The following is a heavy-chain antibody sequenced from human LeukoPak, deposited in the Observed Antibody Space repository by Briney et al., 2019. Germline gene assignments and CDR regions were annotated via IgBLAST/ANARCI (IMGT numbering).Heavy chain of an antibody. CDR3: ASVYSGDDLSQLDY. V-gene: IGHV1-46*01. Sequence: ASVKVSCKASGYTFTSYYMHWVRQAPGQGLEWMGIINPSGGSTSYAQKFQGRVTMTRDTSTSTVYMELCSLRSEDTAVYYYASVYSGDDLSQLDYWGQGTLVTVSS. CDR2: INPSGGST. D-gene: IGHD5-12*01. J-gene: IGHJ4*02. CDR1: GYTFTSYY.